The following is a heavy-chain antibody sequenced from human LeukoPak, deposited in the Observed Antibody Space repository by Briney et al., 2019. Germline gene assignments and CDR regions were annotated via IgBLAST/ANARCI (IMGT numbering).Heavy chain of an antibody. D-gene: IGHD5-24*01. CDR2: ISSGGTTI. V-gene: IGHV3-48*01. Sequence: PGGSLRLSCAASGFTFGTYSMHWVRQAPGKGLEWISYISSGGTTIYYADSVKGRFTISRDNAKYSLYLQMNSLRGEDTAVYYCARNGNGYPFYFGSWGQGSLVTVSS. CDR3: ARNGNGYPFYFGS. CDR1: GFTFGTYS. J-gene: IGHJ4*02.